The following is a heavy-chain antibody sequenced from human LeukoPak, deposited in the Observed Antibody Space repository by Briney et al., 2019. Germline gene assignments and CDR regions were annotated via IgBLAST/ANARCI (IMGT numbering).Heavy chain of an antibody. CDR3: ARDGSRYYESYYYMDV. D-gene: IGHD3-22*01. CDR2: ISSSSSYI. V-gene: IGHV3-21*01. Sequence: SGGSLRLSCAASGFTFSSYSMNWVRQAPGKGLEWVSSISSSSSYIYYADSVQGRFTISRDNAKNSLYLQMSSLRAEDAAVYYCARDGSRYYESYYYMDVWGKGTTVTISS. CDR1: GFTFSSYS. J-gene: IGHJ6*03.